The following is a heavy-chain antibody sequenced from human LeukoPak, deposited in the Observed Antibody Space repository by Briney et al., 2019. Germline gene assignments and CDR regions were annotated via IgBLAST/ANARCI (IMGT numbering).Heavy chain of an antibody. D-gene: IGHD1-26*01. CDR3: ARDREAWDY. CDR1: GFTFSSYS. Sequence: GGSLRLSCAASGFTFSSYSMNWVRQAPGKGLEWVSYISSSSSTIYYADSVKGRFTISRDNAKNSLYLQMNSLRAEDTAVYYCARDREAWDYWGQGTLVTVSS. CDR2: ISSSSSTI. V-gene: IGHV3-48*04. J-gene: IGHJ4*02.